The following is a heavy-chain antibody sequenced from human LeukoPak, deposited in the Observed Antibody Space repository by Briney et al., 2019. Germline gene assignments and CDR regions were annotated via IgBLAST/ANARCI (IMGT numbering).Heavy chain of an antibody. D-gene: IGHD3-3*01. Sequence: PGGSLRLSCAASGFTFSDYYMSWIRQAPGKGLEWVSYISSSGSTIYYADSVKGRFTISRDNAKNSLYLQMSSLRAEDTAVYYCARTRYDFWSGYPRDYYYGMDVWGQGTTVTVSS. V-gene: IGHV3-11*01. CDR3: ARTRYDFWSGYPRDYYYGMDV. CDR2: ISSSGSTI. J-gene: IGHJ6*02. CDR1: GFTFSDYY.